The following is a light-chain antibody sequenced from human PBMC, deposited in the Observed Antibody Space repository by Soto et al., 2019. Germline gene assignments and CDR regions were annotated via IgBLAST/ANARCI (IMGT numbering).Light chain of an antibody. CDR2: AAS. Sequence: DIQMTQSQSSLSASVGDRVTITSRAFQSISNYLNWYQQKPGKAPKLLIYAASTLQSGVPSRFSGSGSGTDFTLTISSLQPEDFATYYCQQSYSTPPTFGQGTRLEIK. CDR3: QQSYSTPPT. J-gene: IGKJ5*01. V-gene: IGKV1-39*01. CDR1: QSISNY.